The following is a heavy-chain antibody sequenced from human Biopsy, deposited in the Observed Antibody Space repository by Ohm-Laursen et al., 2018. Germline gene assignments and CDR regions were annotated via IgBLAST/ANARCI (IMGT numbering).Heavy chain of an antibody. CDR2: IYYTGST. D-gene: IGHD3-16*01. J-gene: IGHJ4*02. CDR3: ARDSRGGHLNTTLITGKNLDS. CDR1: RDSISNYY. V-gene: IGHV4-59*01. Sequence: TLSLTCTVSRDSISNYYWTWIRQSPGKGLEWIGYIYYTGSTNYNPSVKIRVTISVYTSKNQFSLKLNSVTAADTAVYFCARDSRGGHLNTTLITGKNLDSWGQGILVTVSS.